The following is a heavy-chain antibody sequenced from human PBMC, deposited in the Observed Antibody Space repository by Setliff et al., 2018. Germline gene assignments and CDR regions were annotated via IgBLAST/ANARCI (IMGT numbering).Heavy chain of an antibody. CDR3: ARDSGPQWYYFDY. V-gene: IGHV1-3*01. Sequence: ASVKVSCKASGYTFTSYAMHWVRQAPGQRLEWMGWINAGNGNTKYSQKFQGRVTITRDTSASTAYMELSSLRSEDTAVYYCARDSGPQWYYFDYWGQGTLVTVSS. CDR1: GYTFTSYA. J-gene: IGHJ4*02. CDR2: INAGNGNT. D-gene: IGHD2-15*01.